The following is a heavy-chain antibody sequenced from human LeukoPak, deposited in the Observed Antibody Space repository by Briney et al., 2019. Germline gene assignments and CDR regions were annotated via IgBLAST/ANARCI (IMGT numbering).Heavy chain of an antibody. J-gene: IGHJ4*02. CDR2: ISSSGSSI. Sequence: GGSLRLSCAASGLTFTSYEMNWVRQAPGKGLEWVSYISSSGSSIYQADSVKGRFTISRDKAKNSLYLQMNSLRAEDTAVYYCARGTSGSYLDYWGQGTLVTVSS. D-gene: IGHD1-26*01. V-gene: IGHV3-48*03. CDR1: GLTFTSYE. CDR3: ARGTSGSYLDY.